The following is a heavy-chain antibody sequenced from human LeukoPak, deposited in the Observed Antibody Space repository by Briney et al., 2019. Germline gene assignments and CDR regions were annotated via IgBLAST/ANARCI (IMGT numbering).Heavy chain of an antibody. V-gene: IGHV4-39*07. Sequence: SETLSLTCTVSGGSIGRSSYYWGWIRRPPGKGLEWIGSIYYSGSTFYNPSLKSRVTVSVDTSKNQFSLRLSSVTAADTAVYYCTGEMAGTIVDYWGQGTLVTVSS. CDR1: GGSIGRSSYY. D-gene: IGHD1-7*01. CDR3: TGEMAGTIVDY. CDR2: IYYSGST. J-gene: IGHJ4*02.